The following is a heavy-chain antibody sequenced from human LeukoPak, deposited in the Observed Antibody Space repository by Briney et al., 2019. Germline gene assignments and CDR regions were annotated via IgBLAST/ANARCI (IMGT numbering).Heavy chain of an antibody. D-gene: IGHD5-24*01. J-gene: IGHJ4*02. Sequence: GESLKISCKGSGYSFTSYWIGWVRQLPGKGMEGMGIIYPGDSDTRYSPSFQGQVTISADKASRTGSLEWSSLKASDTAMYYCAKRPRDRDGYNYWYYFDYWGQGTLVTVSS. CDR3: AKRPRDRDGYNYWYYFDY. CDR2: IYPGDSDT. CDR1: GYSFTSYW. V-gene: IGHV5-51*01.